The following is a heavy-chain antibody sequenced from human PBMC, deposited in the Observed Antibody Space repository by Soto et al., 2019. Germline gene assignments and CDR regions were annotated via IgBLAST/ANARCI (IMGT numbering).Heavy chain of an antibody. J-gene: IGHJ4*02. CDR1: GFTFDDFS. Sequence: EVQLVESGGVVVQPGGSLRLSCAASGFTFDDFSMHWVRQALGKGLEWVSLIGRDGINTYYADSVKGRFTVSRDNSKNSLYLQMNNLRTEDTALYYCAKEREDASWTSFDYWGQGTLVTVSS. CDR2: IGRDGINT. CDR3: AKEREDASWTSFDY. V-gene: IGHV3-43*01. D-gene: IGHD2-2*01.